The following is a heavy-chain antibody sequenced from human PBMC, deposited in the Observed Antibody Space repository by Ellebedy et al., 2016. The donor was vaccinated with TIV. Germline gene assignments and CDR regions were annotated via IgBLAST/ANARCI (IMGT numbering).Heavy chain of an antibody. D-gene: IGHD3-10*01. CDR2: IFGTA. Sequence: IFGTANYAQKFQDRVTITADESTRTAYMELSSLRSEDTAVYYCARDFLRAPDGSESYNNWFDPWGQGTLVTGSS. CDR3: ARDFLRAPDGSESYNNWFDP. J-gene: IGHJ5*02. V-gene: IGHV1-69*01.